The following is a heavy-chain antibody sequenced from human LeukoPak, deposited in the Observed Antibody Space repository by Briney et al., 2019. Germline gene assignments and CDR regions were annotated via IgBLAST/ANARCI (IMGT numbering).Heavy chain of an antibody. V-gene: IGHV4-4*07. D-gene: IGHD3-10*01. CDR3: ARDLPFYGSGEHYHYYYGMDV. CDR1: GGSISSYY. J-gene: IGHJ6*02. Sequence: SETLSLTCTVSGGSISSYYWSWIRQPAGKGLEWIGRIYTSGSTNYNPSLKSRVTMSVDTSKNQFSLKLSSVTAADTAVYYCARDLPFYGSGEHYHYYYGMDVWGQGTTVTVSS. CDR2: IYTSGST.